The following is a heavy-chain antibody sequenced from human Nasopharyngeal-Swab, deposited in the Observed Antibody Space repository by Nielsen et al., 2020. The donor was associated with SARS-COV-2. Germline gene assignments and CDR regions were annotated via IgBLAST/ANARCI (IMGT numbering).Heavy chain of an antibody. V-gene: IGHV6-1*01. CDR2: TYFRSKWLN. J-gene: IGHJ4*02. Sequence: QTLSLTGAISGDSVSSNSAAWTWIRQSPSRGLEWLGRTYFRSKWLNDYAVSVKSRITINQDTSRNQFSLQLNSVTPEDTAIYYCARGSGTYSDYFDYWGQGTLVSVSS. D-gene: IGHD1-26*01. CDR1: GDSVSSNSAA. CDR3: ARGSGTYSDYFDY.